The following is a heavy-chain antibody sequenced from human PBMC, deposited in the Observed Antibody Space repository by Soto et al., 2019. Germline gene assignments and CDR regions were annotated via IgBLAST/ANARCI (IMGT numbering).Heavy chain of an antibody. J-gene: IGHJ6*02. CDR1: GYTFTSYG. V-gene: IGHV1-18*04. CDR2: ISAYNGNT. Sequence: ASVEVSCKASGYTFTSYGISWVRQAPGQGLEWMGWISAYNGNTNYAQKLQGRVTMTTDTSTSTAYMELRSLRSDDTAVYYCARDFHDSNYEPYYYGMDVWGPGTTLTV. D-gene: IGHD4-4*01. CDR3: ARDFHDSNYEPYYYGMDV.